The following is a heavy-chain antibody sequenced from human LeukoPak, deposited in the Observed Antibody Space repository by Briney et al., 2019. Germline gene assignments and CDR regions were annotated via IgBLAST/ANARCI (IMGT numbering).Heavy chain of an antibody. CDR3: AKEGIVDTAMVKLYYYMDV. J-gene: IGHJ6*03. Sequence: GGSLRLSCAASGFTFSSYGMHWVRQAPGKGLEWVAFIRYDGSNKYYADSVKGRFTISRDNSKNTLYLQMNSLRAEDTAVYYCAKEGIVDTAMVKLYYYMDVWGKGTTVTVSS. V-gene: IGHV3-30*02. CDR1: GFTFSSYG. CDR2: IRYDGSNK. D-gene: IGHD5-18*01.